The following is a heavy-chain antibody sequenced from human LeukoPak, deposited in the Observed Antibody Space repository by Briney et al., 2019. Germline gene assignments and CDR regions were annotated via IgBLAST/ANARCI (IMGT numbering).Heavy chain of an antibody. CDR1: GGSIRSSTYY. J-gene: IGHJ4*02. D-gene: IGHD3-22*01. V-gene: IGHV4-39*01. Sequence: SETLSLTCTVSGGSIRSSTYYWGWIRQPPGKGLEWIGSIYYSGSTYYNPSLKSRVTISVDTSKNQFSLKLSSVTAADTAVYYCARHVDSSGYFDYWGQGTLVTVSS. CDR2: IYYSGST. CDR3: ARHVDSSGYFDY.